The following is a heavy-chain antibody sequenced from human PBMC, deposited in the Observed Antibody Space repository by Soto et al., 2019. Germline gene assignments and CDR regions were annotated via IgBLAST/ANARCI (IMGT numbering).Heavy chain of an antibody. CDR2: IWYDGSNK. D-gene: IGHD3-22*01. V-gene: IGHV3-33*01. CDR1: GFTFSSYG. J-gene: IGHJ5*02. Sequence: GGSLRLSCAASGFTFSSYGMHWVRQAPGKGPEWVAVIWYDGSNKYYADSVKGRFTISRDNSKNTLYLQMNSLRAEDTAVYYCARDGYYYDSSGYTENWFDPWGQGTLVTVSS. CDR3: ARDGYYYDSSGYTENWFDP.